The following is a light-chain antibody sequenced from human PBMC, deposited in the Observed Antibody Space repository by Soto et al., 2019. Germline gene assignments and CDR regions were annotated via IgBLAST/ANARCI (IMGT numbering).Light chain of an antibody. Sequence: QAVVTQPPSASGTPGQRVTISCSGGKSDIGSNTVYWFQQFPWTAPRLVIYTNNQRPSGVPDRFSGSKSGTSASLVISGLQSEDEADYYCATWDDSLHVCVFGGGTQLTVL. J-gene: IGLJ3*02. CDR2: TNN. CDR3: ATWDDSLHVCV. V-gene: IGLV1-44*01. CDR1: KSDIGSNT.